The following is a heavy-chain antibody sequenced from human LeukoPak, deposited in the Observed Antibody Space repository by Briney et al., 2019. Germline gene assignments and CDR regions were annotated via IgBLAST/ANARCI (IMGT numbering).Heavy chain of an antibody. Sequence: GGSLRLSCAASGFTFDRFTIHWVRQTPGKGLEWVSLINRRGHTFYADSVKGRFTISRDNSKNTLYLQMNSLRAEDTAVYYCAREVTPYYWGQGTLVTVSS. CDR1: GFTFDRFT. V-gene: IGHV3-43*01. CDR3: AREVTPYY. D-gene: IGHD2-21*02. J-gene: IGHJ4*02. CDR2: INRRGHT.